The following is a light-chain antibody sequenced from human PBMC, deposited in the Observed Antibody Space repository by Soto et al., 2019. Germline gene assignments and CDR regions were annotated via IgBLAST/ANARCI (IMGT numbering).Light chain of an antibody. J-gene: IGKJ1*01. V-gene: IGKV3-20*01. Sequence: EIVLTQSPGTLYLSPGERATLSCRASQSVSSSYLAWYQQKPGQAPRLLIYGASSRANGIPDRFSGSGSGTDFSFSISRLEVEDVEVYSFHQYGSTPWTFDQVTKVEIK. CDR1: QSVSSSY. CDR2: GAS. CDR3: HQYGSTPWT.